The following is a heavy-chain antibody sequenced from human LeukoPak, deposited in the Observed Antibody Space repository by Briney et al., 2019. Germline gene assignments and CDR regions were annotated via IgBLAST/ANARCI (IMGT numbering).Heavy chain of an antibody. J-gene: IGHJ4*02. CDR1: GFTFSSYS. CDR3: AAYYYGSGIAQNY. CDR2: ISSSSSYI. D-gene: IGHD3-10*01. Sequence: GWSLRLSCAASGFTFSSYSMNWVRQAPGKGLEWVSSISSSSSYIYYADSVKGRFTISRDNAKNSLYLQMNSLRAEDTAVYYCAAYYYGSGIAQNYWGQGTLVTVSS. V-gene: IGHV3-21*01.